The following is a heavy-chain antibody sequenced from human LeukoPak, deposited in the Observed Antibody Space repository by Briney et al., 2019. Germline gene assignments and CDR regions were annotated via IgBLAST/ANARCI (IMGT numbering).Heavy chain of an antibody. CDR1: GYTFTSYY. CDR3: ARGRKTNYYYYYMDV. J-gene: IGHJ6*03. V-gene: IGHV1-46*01. CDR2: INPSGGST. Sequence: ASVKVSCKASGYTFTSYYMHWVRQAPGQGLEWMGIINPSGGSTSYAQKFQGRVTMTRDTSTSTVYMELSSLRSEDTAVYYCARGRKTNYYYYYMDVWGKGTTVTVSS.